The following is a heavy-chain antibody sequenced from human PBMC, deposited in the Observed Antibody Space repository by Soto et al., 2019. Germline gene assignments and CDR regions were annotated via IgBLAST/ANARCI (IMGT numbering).Heavy chain of an antibody. Sequence: PSETLSLTCTVSGGSISSGGYYWSWIRQHPGKGLEWIGYIYYSGSTYYNPSLKSRVTISVDTSKNQFSLKLSSVTAADTAVYYCARDLCSGGSCPDAFDIWGQGTMVTGSS. CDR2: IYYSGST. CDR1: GGSISSGGYY. V-gene: IGHV4-31*03. CDR3: ARDLCSGGSCPDAFDI. D-gene: IGHD2-15*01. J-gene: IGHJ3*02.